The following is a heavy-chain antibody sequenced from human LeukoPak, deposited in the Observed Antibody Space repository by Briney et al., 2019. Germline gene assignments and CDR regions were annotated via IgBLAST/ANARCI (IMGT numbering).Heavy chain of an antibody. V-gene: IGHV3-53*01. CDR2: IYSSAYI. J-gene: IGHJ4*02. CDR3: VNQVSGWVY. CDR1: GFTVSSNY. Sequence: PGESLRLSCAASGFTVSSNYMTWVRQAPGKGLEWVSIIYSSAYIYYSDSVKGRFTISRDNSKNTLYLQMNSLRAEDTAVYYCVNQVSGWVYWGQGTLVTVSS. D-gene: IGHD6-19*01.